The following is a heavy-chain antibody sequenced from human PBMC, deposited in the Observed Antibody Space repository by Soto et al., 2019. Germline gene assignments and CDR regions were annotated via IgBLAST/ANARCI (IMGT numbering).Heavy chain of an antibody. CDR3: AKDMDISGYYDPAFDY. CDR1: GFTFSSYG. D-gene: IGHD3-22*01. J-gene: IGHJ4*02. CDR2: VSNVGSNK. Sequence: GGSLRLSCAASGFTFSSYGMHWVRQAPGKGLEWVAVVSNVGSNKYYADSVKGRFTISRDNSKNTLYLQMNSLRAEDTAVYYCAKDMDISGYYDPAFDYWGQGTLVTVSS. V-gene: IGHV3-30*18.